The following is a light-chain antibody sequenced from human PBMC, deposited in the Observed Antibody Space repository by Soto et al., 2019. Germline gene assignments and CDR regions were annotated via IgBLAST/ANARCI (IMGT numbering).Light chain of an antibody. Sequence: QSVLTQPRSVPGSPGQSVTISCTGTSSDVGGYTYVSWYQQHPGKAPKLIIYGVNKRPSGVPDRFSGSKSGNAASLTISGLQAEDEADYYCCSYAGTPYVFGSGTKVTVL. J-gene: IGLJ1*01. CDR2: GVN. CDR1: SSDVGGYTY. V-gene: IGLV2-11*01. CDR3: CSYAGTPYV.